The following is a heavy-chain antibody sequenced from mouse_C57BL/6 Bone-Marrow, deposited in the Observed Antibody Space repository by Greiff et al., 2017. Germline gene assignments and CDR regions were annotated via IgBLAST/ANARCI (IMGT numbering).Heavy chain of an antibody. Sequence: VQLQQSGPVLVKPGASVKMSCKASGYTFTDYYMNWVKQSHGKSLEWIGVINPYNGGTSYNQKFKGKATLTVDKSSSTAYMELNSLTSEDSAVYYCARGGWLRRRTWFAYWGQGTLVTVSA. CDR3: ARGGWLRRRTWFAY. J-gene: IGHJ3*01. CDR1: GYTFTDYY. CDR2: INPYNGGT. D-gene: IGHD2-2*01. V-gene: IGHV1-19*01.